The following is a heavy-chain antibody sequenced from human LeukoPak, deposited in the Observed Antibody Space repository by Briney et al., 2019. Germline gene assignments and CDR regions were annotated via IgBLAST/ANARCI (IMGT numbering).Heavy chain of an antibody. CDR1: GFTFSSYE. CDR3: ARSGGGDILTGYYYYYYMDV. Sequence: GGSLRLSCAASGFTFSSYEMNWVRQAPGKGLEWVSYISSSGSTIYYADSVKGRFTISRDNAKNSLYLQMNSLSAEDTAVYYCARSGGGDILTGYYYYYYMDVWGKGTTVTISS. CDR2: ISSSGSTI. J-gene: IGHJ6*03. V-gene: IGHV3-48*03. D-gene: IGHD3-9*01.